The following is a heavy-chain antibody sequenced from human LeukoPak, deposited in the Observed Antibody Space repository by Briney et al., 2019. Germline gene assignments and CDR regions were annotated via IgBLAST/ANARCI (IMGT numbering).Heavy chain of an antibody. CDR1: GFTFDDYA. Sequence: PGRSLRLSCAASGFTFDDYAMHWVRQAPGKGLEWVSGISWNSGSIGYADSVKGRFTISRDNAKNSLHLQMNSLRAEDTALYYCAKDGDAYYYYGMDVWGQGTTVTVSS. D-gene: IGHD3-10*01. CDR3: AKDGDAYYYYGMDV. CDR2: ISWNSGSI. V-gene: IGHV3-9*01. J-gene: IGHJ6*02.